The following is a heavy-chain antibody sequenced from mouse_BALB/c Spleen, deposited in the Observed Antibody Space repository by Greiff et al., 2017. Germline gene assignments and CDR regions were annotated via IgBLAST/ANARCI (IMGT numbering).Heavy chain of an antibody. CDR1: GYTFSSYW. D-gene: IGHD4-1*01. CDR3: ARLRPNYYFDY. J-gene: IGHJ2*01. V-gene: IGHV1-9*01. CDR2: ILPGSGST. Sequence: VKLQESGPELVKPGASVKISCKATGYTFSSYWIEWVKQRPGHGLEWIGEILPGSGSTNYNEKFKGKATFTADTSSNTAYMQLSSLTSEDSAVYYCARLRPNYYFDYWGQGTTLTVSS.